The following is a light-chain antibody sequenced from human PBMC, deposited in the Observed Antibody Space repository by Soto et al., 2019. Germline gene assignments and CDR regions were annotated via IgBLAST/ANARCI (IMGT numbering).Light chain of an antibody. CDR1: QTISSN. J-gene: IGKJ1*01. Sequence: DRVMTQSPATLSVSPGDRATLSCRASQTISSNLAWYQQKPGQAPRLLIHSASTRATGIPARFSGSGSGTEFTLTISSLQSEDFEVYYCQQYHNWPWTFGQGTKVDIK. CDR3: QQYHNWPWT. V-gene: IGKV3-15*01. CDR2: SAS.